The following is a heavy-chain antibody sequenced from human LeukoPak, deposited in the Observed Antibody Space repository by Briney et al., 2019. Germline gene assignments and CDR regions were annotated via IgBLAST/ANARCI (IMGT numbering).Heavy chain of an antibody. D-gene: IGHD7-27*01. CDR2: THPNDAST. CDR3: ARHNNWGFDY. V-gene: IGHV5-51*01. J-gene: IGHJ4*02. Sequence: GESLKISCKASGYIFASYWIGWVRQMSGKGLEWMAITHPNDASTIYSPSFQGQVTISADKSISTAYLQWSTLKASDTAIYYCARHNNWGFDYWDRGTLLTVSS. CDR1: GYIFASYW.